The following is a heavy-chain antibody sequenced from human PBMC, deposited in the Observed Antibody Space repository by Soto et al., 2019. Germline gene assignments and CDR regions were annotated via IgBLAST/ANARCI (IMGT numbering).Heavy chain of an antibody. Sequence: GGSLRLSCAASGFTFSSYSMNWVRQAPGKGLEWVSFISISSSYIYYADSVKGRFTISRENAKNSLYLQMNSLRAEDTAVYYCASGPSGGSYQPFHYWGQGSLVTVSA. J-gene: IGHJ4*02. CDR3: ASGPSGGSYQPFHY. D-gene: IGHD1-26*01. CDR1: GFTFSSYS. V-gene: IGHV3-21*01. CDR2: ISISSSYI.